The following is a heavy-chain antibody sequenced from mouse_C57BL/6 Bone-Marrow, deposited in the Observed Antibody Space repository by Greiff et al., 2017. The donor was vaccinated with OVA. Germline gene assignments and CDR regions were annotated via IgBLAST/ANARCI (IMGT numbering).Heavy chain of an antibody. CDR1: GYAFSSYW. D-gene: IGHD1-1*01. CDR2: IYPGDGDT. V-gene: IGHV1-80*01. CDR3: ARVEIYYYGTFDY. Sequence: VKLQESGAELVKPGASVKISCKASGYAFSSYWMNWVKQRPGKGLEWIGQIYPGDGDTNYNGKFKGKATLTADKSSSTAYMQLSILTSEDSAVYFCARVEIYYYGTFDYWGQGTTLTVSS. J-gene: IGHJ2*01.